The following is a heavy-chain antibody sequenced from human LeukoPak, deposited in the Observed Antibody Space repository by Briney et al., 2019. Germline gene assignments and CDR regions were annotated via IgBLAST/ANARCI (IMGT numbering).Heavy chain of an antibody. D-gene: IGHD3-9*01. CDR1: GLPMADFA. Sequence: GGSLRLSCVASGLPMADFAMHWVRQAPGKGLEWVSFIYSGVNTDYADSVKGRFTISRDTSKNTLYLQMNSLRVEDTAVYYCARSSHYDILTGYSEEDAFDIWGQGTMVTVSS. CDR2: IYSGVNT. J-gene: IGHJ3*02. CDR3: ARSSHYDILTGYSEEDAFDI. V-gene: IGHV3-53*01.